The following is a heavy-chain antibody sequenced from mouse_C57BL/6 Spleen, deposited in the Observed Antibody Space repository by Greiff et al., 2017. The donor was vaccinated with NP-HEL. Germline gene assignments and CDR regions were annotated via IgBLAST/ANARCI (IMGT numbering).Heavy chain of an antibody. CDR1: GYAFSSSW. J-gene: IGHJ2*01. D-gene: IGHD1-1*01. CDR3: AREGVDPFDY. V-gene: IGHV1-82*01. CDR2: IYPGDGDT. Sequence: VQLQQSGPELVKPGASVKISCKASGYAFSSSWMNWVKQRPGKGLEWIGRIYPGDGDTNYNGKFKGKATLTADKSSSTAYMQLSSLTSEDSAVYFCAREGVDPFDYWGQGTTLTVSS.